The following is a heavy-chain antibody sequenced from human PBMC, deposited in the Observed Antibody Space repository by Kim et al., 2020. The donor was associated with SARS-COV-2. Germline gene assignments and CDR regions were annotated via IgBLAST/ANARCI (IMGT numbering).Heavy chain of an antibody. D-gene: IGHD3-9*01. J-gene: IGHJ6*02. CDR3: AKDTETILTGYYKKVDYYGMDV. CDR1: GFTFSSYA. CDR2: IYSGGSST. Sequence: GGSLRLSCAASGFTFSSYAMSWVRQAPGKGLEWVSVIYSGGSSTYYADSVKGRFTISRDNSKNTLYLQMNSLRAEDTAVYYCAKDTETILTGYYKKVDYYGMDVWGQGTTVTVSS. V-gene: IGHV3-23*03.